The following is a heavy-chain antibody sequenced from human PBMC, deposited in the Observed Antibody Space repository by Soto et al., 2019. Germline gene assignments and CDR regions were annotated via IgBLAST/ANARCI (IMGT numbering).Heavy chain of an antibody. CDR1: GFTFSSYG. CDR2: IWYDGGNK. Sequence: VQLVESGGGLVQPGGSLRLSCAASGFTFSSYGMHWVRQAPGKGLEWVAVIWYDGGNKYYADTVLGRFAISRDNSKNTLSLQMNSLRADDTAVYYCARGLVGFFHIDYWGQGTLVTVSS. V-gene: IGHV3-33*01. CDR3: ARGLVGFFHIDY. J-gene: IGHJ4*02. D-gene: IGHD2-8*02.